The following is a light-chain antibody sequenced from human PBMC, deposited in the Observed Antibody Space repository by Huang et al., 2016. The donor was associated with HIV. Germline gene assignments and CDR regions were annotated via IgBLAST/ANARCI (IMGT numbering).Light chain of an antibody. CDR2: GAS. CDR3: QQYGTLPYT. J-gene: IGKJ2*01. CDR1: QGVHNSY. Sequence: EIVLKQSPVTLSCSPVEGASLSCRASQGVHNSYLAWYQQKPGQAPRLLIFGASNRATGVPHRFRGSESGTDFTLTISGLDPEDFAVYYCQQYGTLPYTFGQGTKLEI. V-gene: IGKV3-20*01.